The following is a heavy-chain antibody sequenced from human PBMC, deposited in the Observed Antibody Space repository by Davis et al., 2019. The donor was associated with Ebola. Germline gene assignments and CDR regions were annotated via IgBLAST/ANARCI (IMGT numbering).Heavy chain of an antibody. CDR2: INHIGGT. V-gene: IGHV4-34*01. J-gene: IGHJ1*01. Sequence: MPSETLSLTCAVYGGSFSGYYWSWIRQPPGRGLEWIGEINHIGGTKYNPSLKSRVTISVDTSKNQFSLKLNSVTAADTAVYYCGRALGAPPGYFQHWGQGTLVTVSS. D-gene: IGHD6-6*01. CDR1: GGSFSGYY. CDR3: GRALGAPPGYFQH.